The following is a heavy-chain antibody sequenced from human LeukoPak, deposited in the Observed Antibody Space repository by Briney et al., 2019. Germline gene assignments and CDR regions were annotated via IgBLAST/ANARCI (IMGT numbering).Heavy chain of an antibody. CDR3: ARGPRYDDNTGYAFQMDV. Sequence: SETLSLTCSVSGDSISNYYWSWTRQPPGKGLEWIGYIHYGGSTNYRPSLKSRVTIAVDTSKNQFSLKLSSVTAADTAVYYCARGPRYDDNTGYAFQMDVWGQGTTVTVSS. D-gene: IGHD3-22*01. CDR1: GDSISNYY. CDR2: IHYGGST. V-gene: IGHV4-59*01. J-gene: IGHJ6*02.